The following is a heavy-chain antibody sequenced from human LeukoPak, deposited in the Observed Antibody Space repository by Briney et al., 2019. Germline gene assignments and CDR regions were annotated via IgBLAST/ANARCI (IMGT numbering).Heavy chain of an antibody. CDR2: ISSNGGST. V-gene: IGHV3-64*01. J-gene: IGHJ4*02. CDR3: ARAWAAAGN. D-gene: IGHD6-13*01. Sequence: GGSLRLSCAASGFTFSSYAMHWVRQAPGKGLEYVSAISSNGGSTYYANSVKGRFTISRDNSKNTLYLQMGSLRAEDMAVNYCARAWAAAGNWGQGTLVTVSS. CDR1: GFTFSSYA.